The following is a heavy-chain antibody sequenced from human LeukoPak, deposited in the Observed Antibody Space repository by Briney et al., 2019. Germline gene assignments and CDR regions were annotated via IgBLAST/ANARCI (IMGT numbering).Heavy chain of an antibody. D-gene: IGHD6-19*01. V-gene: IGHV4-34*01. Sequence: PSETLSLTCAVYGGSFSGYYWSWIRQPPGKGLEWIGEINHSGSTNYNPSLKSRVTISVDTSKNQFSLKLSSVTAADTAVYYCARDRRRQWLALDLGLPNDAFDIWGQGTMVTVSS. J-gene: IGHJ3*02. CDR3: ARDRRRQWLALDLGLPNDAFDI. CDR1: GGSFSGYY. CDR2: INHSGST.